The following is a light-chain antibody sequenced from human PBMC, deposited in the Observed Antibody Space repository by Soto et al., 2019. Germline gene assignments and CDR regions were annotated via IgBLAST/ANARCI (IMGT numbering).Light chain of an antibody. Sequence: QTVVTQPPSASGTPGQRGTISCSGSSSNIGNFYVYWYQQLPGTAPKLRIYKNNQRPLGVPDRFSGSKSGTSASLAISGLRSEDEGDYYCAAWDDSLSGPGVFGGGTQLTVL. CDR3: AAWDDSLSGPGV. CDR1: SSNIGNFY. CDR2: KNN. J-gene: IGLJ7*01. V-gene: IGLV1-47*01.